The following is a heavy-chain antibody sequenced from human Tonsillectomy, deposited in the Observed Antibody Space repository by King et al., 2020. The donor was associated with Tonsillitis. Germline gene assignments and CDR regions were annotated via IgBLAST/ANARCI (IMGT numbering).Heavy chain of an antibody. CDR1: GFTFSNYA. J-gene: IGHJ4*02. Sequence: VQLLESGGGLVQPGGSLRLSCVASGFTFSNYAMSWVRQAPGKGLEWVSAISGSGDSTYNADSVKGRFTITRDNSKNMLYLQMNSLRAEDTVPYYCTKGSYGSSGYYYFDYWGQGTLVTVSS. CDR3: TKGSYGSSGYYYFDY. CDR2: ISGSGDST. D-gene: IGHD3-22*01. V-gene: IGHV3-23*01.